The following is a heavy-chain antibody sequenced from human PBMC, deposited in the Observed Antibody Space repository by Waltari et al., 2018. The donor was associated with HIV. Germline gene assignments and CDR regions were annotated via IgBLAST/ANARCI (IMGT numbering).Heavy chain of an antibody. CDR2: IKQDGSEK. CDR3: ARDYNWNRWGYFDL. V-gene: IGHV3-7*01. CDR1: GFTFSSYW. D-gene: IGHD1-20*01. J-gene: IGHJ2*01. Sequence: EVQLVESGGGLVQPGGSLRLSCAASGFTFSSYWMSWVRQAPGKGLDWVANIKQDGSEKYYVDSVKGRFTISRDNAKNSLYLQMNSLRAEDTAVYYCARDYNWNRWGYFDLWGRGTLVTVSS.